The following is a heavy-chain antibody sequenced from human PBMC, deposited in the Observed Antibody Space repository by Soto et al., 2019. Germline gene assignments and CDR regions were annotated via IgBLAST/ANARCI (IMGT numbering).Heavy chain of an antibody. CDR3: ARDVVEGSGSYYDPYYYYGMDV. D-gene: IGHD3-10*01. V-gene: IGHV4-61*01. Sequence: QVQLQESGPGLVKPSETLSLTCTVSGGSVSSGSYYWSWIRQPPGKGLEWIGYIYYSGSTNYNPSLKSRVTISVDTSKNQFSLKLSSVTAADTAVYYCARDVVEGSGSYYDPYYYYGMDVWGQGTTVTVSS. CDR2: IYYSGST. CDR1: GGSVSSGSYY. J-gene: IGHJ6*02.